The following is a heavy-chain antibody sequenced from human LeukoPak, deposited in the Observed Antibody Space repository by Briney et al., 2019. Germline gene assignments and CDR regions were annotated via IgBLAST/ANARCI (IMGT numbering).Heavy chain of an antibody. CDR3: ARSVVVAERGFDP. CDR2: IIPIFGTA. Sequence: GASVTVSCKASGGTFSSYAISWVRQAPGQGLEWMGGIIPIFGTANYAQKFQGRVTITADESTSTAYMELSSLRSEDTAVYYCARSVVVAERGFDPWGQGTLVTVSS. CDR1: GGTFSSYA. J-gene: IGHJ5*02. D-gene: IGHD2-15*01. V-gene: IGHV1-69*13.